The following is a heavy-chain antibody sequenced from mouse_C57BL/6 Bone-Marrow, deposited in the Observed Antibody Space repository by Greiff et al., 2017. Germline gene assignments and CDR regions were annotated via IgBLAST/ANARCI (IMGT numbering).Heavy chain of an antibody. CDR3: AKCGKSTYGNYYYFDY. Sequence: QVQLQQSGPGLVAPSQSLSITCTVSGFSLTSYGVSWVRQPPGKGLEWLGVIWGDGSTNYHSALISRLSISKDNSKSQVFLKLNSLQTDDTATYYCAKCGKSTYGNYYYFDYWGQGTTLTVAS. V-gene: IGHV2-3*01. D-gene: IGHD2-1*01. J-gene: IGHJ2*01. CDR2: IWGDGST. CDR1: GFSLTSYG.